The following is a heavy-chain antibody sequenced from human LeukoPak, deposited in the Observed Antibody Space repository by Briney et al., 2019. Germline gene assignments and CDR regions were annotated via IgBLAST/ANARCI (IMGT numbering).Heavy chain of an antibody. CDR3: AKEAVAVR. CDR2: IWYDGSNK. Sequence: GGSLRLSCEASGFTFSTYGMHWVRQAPGKGLEWVAVIWYDGSNKNYADSVKGRFTISRDNSKNTLYLQMNSLRAEDTAVYYCAKEAVAVRWGQGTLVTVSS. D-gene: IGHD6-19*01. V-gene: IGHV3-30*02. CDR1: GFTFSTYG. J-gene: IGHJ4*02.